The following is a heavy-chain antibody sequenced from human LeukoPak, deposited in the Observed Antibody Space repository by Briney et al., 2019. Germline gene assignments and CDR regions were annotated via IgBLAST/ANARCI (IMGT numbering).Heavy chain of an antibody. J-gene: IGHJ4*02. D-gene: IGHD3-10*01. Sequence: PGGSLRLSCAASGFTFSSYAMHWVRQAPGKGLEWVAVISYDGSNKYYADSVKGRFTISRDNSKNTLYLQMNSLRAEDTAVYYCAKDKELRRGSGSALDYWGQGTLVTVSS. V-gene: IGHV3-30-3*01. CDR1: GFTFSSYA. CDR2: ISYDGSNK. CDR3: AKDKELRRGSGSALDY.